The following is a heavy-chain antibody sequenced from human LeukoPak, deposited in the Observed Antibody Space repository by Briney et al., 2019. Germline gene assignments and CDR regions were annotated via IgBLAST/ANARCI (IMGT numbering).Heavy chain of an antibody. V-gene: IGHV4-59*12. CDR2: IYYSGST. Sequence: SETLSLTCTVSGGSISSYYWSWIRQPPGKGLEWIGYIYYSGSTNYNPSLKSRVTISVDTSKNQFSLKLNSVTAADTAVYYCARDAQRSRSNYFDPWGQGTLVTVSS. D-gene: IGHD5-24*01. CDR3: ARDAQRSRSNYFDP. CDR1: GGSISSYY. J-gene: IGHJ5*02.